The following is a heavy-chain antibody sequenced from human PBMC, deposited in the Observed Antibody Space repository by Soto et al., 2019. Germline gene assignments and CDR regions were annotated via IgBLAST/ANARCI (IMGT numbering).Heavy chain of an antibody. CDR2: IYHSGST. V-gene: IGHV4-4*02. CDR1: GGSISSSNW. CDR3: ARVLGNDGFDI. Sequence: QVQLQESGPGLVKPSGTLSLTCAVSGGSISSSNWWSWVRQPPGKGLEWIGEIYHSGSTNYNPSLKSRGTMSVDKSQNQFSLKLSSVSAADTAVYYWARVLGNDGFDIWGQGKMVTVSS. J-gene: IGHJ3*02. D-gene: IGHD3-3*02.